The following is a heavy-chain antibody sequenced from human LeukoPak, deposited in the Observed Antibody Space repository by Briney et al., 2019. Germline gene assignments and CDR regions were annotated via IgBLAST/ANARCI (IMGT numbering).Heavy chain of an antibody. CDR1: GGSISTYY. Sequence: SETLSLTCTVSGGSISTYYWSWIRQPPGKGLEWIGYIYYSGSTNYNPSLKSRVTISVDTSKNQFSLKLSSVTAADTAVYYCARTSYYYDSSGYVTYYFDYWGQGTLVTVSS. CDR2: IYYSGST. J-gene: IGHJ4*02. V-gene: IGHV4-59*08. CDR3: ARTSYYYDSSGYVTYYFDY. D-gene: IGHD3-22*01.